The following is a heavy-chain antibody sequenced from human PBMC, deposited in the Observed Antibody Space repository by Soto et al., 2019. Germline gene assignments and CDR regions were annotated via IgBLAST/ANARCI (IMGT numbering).Heavy chain of an antibody. CDR1: GFPFTNYW. Sequence: PGGSLRLSCAASGFPFTNYWMNWVRQTPGKGLMWVSRISPDGSDVGYADSVEGRFTVSRDNAKNTLYLQMNSLRAEDTAVYYCARDQAGYCSGGSCSIPDYWGQGTLVTVSS. J-gene: IGHJ4*02. D-gene: IGHD2-15*01. CDR2: ISPDGSDV. V-gene: IGHV3-74*01. CDR3: ARDQAGYCSGGSCSIPDY.